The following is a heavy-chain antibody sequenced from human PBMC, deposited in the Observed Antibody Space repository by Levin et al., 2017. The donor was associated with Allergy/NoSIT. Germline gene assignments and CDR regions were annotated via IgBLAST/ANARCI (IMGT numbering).Heavy chain of an antibody. Sequence: ASVKVSCKASGYSFNSYDINWVRQATGQGLEWMGRMNPNSGNTVFAQKFQGRVTMTRDTSITTVYMELSSLISEDTAIYYCARAPTYDSRGYKLDYWGQGTLVTVS. CDR3: ARAPTYDSRGYKLDY. D-gene: IGHD3-22*01. CDR1: GYSFNSYD. J-gene: IGHJ4*02. V-gene: IGHV1-8*01. CDR2: MNPNSGNT.